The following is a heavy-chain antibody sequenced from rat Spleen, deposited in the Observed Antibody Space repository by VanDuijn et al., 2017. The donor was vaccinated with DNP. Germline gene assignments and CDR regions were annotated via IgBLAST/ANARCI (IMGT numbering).Heavy chain of an antibody. V-gene: IGHV5-31*01. J-gene: IGHJ1*01. D-gene: IGHD1-3*01. Sequence: EVQLVESGGDLVQPGRSLKLSCEVSGCTFNNHWMTCIRQVPGKGLNCVASITPSGGNTYFPDSVKGRFTVSRDNAKSTLYLQMDSLRSEDTATYYCVRRLFVYGSNAHWYIDFWGPGTMVTVSS. CDR3: VRRLFVYGSNAHWYIDF. CDR2: ITPSGGNT. CDR1: GCTFNNHW.